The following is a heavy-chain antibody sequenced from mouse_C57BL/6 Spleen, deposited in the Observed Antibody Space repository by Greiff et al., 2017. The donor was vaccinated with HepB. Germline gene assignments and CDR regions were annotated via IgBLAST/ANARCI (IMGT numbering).Heavy chain of an antibody. CDR3: ARCLYDYDRGYAMDY. D-gene: IGHD2-4*01. CDR1: GFTFTDYY. J-gene: IGHJ4*01. V-gene: IGHV7-3*01. CDR2: IRNKANGYTT. Sequence: EVQGVESGGGLVQPGGSLSLSCAASGFTFTDYYMSWVRQPPGKALEWLGFIRNKANGYTTEYSASVKGRFTISRDNSQSILYLQMNALRAEDSATYYCARCLYDYDRGYAMDYWGQGTSVTVSS.